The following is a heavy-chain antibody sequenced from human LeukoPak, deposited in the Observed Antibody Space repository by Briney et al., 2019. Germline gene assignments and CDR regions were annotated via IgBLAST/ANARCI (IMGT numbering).Heavy chain of an antibody. V-gene: IGHV3-11*01. Sequence: GGSLRLSCAASGFTFSDYYMSWIRQAPGKGLEWVSYISSSGSTIYYADSVKGRFTISRDNAKNSLYLQMNSLRAEVTAVYYCARLSIAAAGPRYWYFDLWGRGTLVTVSS. D-gene: IGHD6-13*01. CDR2: ISSSGSTI. CDR3: ARLSIAAAGPRYWYFDL. J-gene: IGHJ2*01. CDR1: GFTFSDYY.